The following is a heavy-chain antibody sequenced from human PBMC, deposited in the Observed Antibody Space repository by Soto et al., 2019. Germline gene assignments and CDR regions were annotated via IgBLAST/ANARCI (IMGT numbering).Heavy chain of an antibody. CDR2: FDPEDGET. CDR1: GYTLTELS. V-gene: IGHV1-24*01. J-gene: IGHJ5*02. CDR3: ATKYPIVVVVAATPGLDP. Sequence: GASVKVSCKVSGYTLTELSMHWVRQAPGKGLEWMGGFDPEDGETIYAQKFQGRVTMTEDTSTDTAYMELSSLRSEDTAVYYCATKYPIVVVVAATPGLDPWGQGTLVTVSS. D-gene: IGHD2-15*01.